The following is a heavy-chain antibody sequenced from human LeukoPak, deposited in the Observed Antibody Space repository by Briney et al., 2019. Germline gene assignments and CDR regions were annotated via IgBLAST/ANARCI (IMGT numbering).Heavy chain of an antibody. Sequence: GGSLRLSCAASGFTFSSYWMSWVRQAPGKGLEWVANIKQDGSEKYYVDSVKGRFTISRDNAKSSLYLQMNSLRAEDTAVYYCARGHTYSSSSWYYFDYWGQGTLVTVSS. V-gene: IGHV3-7*01. J-gene: IGHJ4*02. CDR3: ARGHTYSSSSWYYFDY. D-gene: IGHD6-6*01. CDR2: IKQDGSEK. CDR1: GFTFSSYW.